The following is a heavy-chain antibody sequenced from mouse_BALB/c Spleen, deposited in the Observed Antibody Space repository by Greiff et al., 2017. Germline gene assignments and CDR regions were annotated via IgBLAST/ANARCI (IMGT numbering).Heavy chain of an antibody. CDR3: ARILRWYYAMDY. D-gene: IGHD1-1*01. CDR1: GFAFSSYD. J-gene: IGHJ4*01. CDR2: ISSGGGST. V-gene: IGHV5-12-1*01. Sequence: EVQRVESGGGLVKPGGSLKLSCAASGFAFSSYDMSWVRQTPEKRLEWVAYISSGGGSTYYPDTVKGRFTISRDNAKNTLYLQMSSLKSEDTAMYYCARILRWYYAMDYWGQGTSVTVSS.